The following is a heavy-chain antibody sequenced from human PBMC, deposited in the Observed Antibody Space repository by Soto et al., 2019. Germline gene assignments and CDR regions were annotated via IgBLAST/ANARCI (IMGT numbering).Heavy chain of an antibody. CDR1: GFTFTSSA. Sequence: GASVKVSCKASGFTFTSSAVQWVRQARGQRLEWIGWIVVGSGNTNYAQKFQERVTITRDMSTSTAYMELSSLRSEDTAVYYCAAVVFPYYDFWSGYYNYGMDVWGQGTIVTVSS. D-gene: IGHD3-3*01. CDR2: IVVGSGNT. CDR3: AAVVFPYYDFWSGYYNYGMDV. J-gene: IGHJ6*02. V-gene: IGHV1-58*01.